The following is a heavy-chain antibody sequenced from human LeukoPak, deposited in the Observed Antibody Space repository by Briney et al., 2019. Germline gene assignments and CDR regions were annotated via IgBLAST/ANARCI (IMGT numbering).Heavy chain of an antibody. D-gene: IGHD6-25*01. CDR3: ARGVYGSADWFDP. J-gene: IGHJ5*02. CDR2: ISSSSSYI. V-gene: IGHV3-21*01. Sequence: GGSLRLSCAASGFTFSSYSMNWVRQAPGKGLEWVSSISSSSSYIYYADSVKGRFTISRDNAKNSLYLQMNSLRAEDTAVYYCARGVYGSADWFDPWGQGTLVTVSS. CDR1: GFTFSSYS.